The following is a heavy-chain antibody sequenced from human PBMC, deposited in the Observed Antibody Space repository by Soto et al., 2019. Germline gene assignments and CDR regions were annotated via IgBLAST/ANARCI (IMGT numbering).Heavy chain of an antibody. J-gene: IGHJ4*02. CDR2: ISSSSNII. V-gene: IGHV3-48*01. D-gene: IGHD5-12*01. CDR1: GFTFSGYS. Sequence: QLVESGGGLVQPGGSLRLSCAASGFTFSGYSMNWVRQAPGKGLQWVSYISSSSNIIHYADSVKGRFTISRDNAKNSLYLQMNSLRAEDTAVYYCARDREGDGYNFDCGGQGTLVTVSS. CDR3: ARDREGDGYNFDC.